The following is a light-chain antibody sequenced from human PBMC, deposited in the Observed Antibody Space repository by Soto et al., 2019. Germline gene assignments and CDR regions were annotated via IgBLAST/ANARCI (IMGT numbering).Light chain of an antibody. V-gene: IGLV1-40*01. CDR2: GNS. CDR1: SSNIGAGYD. CDR3: NSYTSKSTGV. J-gene: IGLJ1*01. Sequence: QSVLTQPPSVSGAPGQRVTISCTGSSSNIGAGYDVHWYQQLPGTAPKLLIYGNSNRPSGGPDRFSGSKSGNTASLTISGLQAEDDADYYCNSYTSKSTGVFGTGTKVTVL.